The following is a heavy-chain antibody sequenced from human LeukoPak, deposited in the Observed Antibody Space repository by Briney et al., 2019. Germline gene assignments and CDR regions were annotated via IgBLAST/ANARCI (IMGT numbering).Heavy chain of an antibody. Sequence: ASVKVSCKASGYAFTGYYMHWVRQAPGQGLEWMGWINPNSGGTNYAQKFQGRVTMTRDTSISTAYMEPSRLRSDDTAVYYCARVQGYCSDGRCLFWGQGTPVTVSS. D-gene: IGHD2-15*01. CDR1: GYAFTGYY. CDR2: INPNSGGT. CDR3: ARVQGYCSDGRCLF. V-gene: IGHV1-2*02. J-gene: IGHJ4*02.